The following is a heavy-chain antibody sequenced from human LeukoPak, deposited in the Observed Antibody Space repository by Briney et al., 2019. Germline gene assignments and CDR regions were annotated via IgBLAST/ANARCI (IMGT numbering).Heavy chain of an antibody. CDR1: GFTFTGYY. V-gene: IGHV1-3*01. Sequence: ASVKVSCKASGFTFTGYYMHWVRQAPGQGLEWMGWINAGNGNTKYSQKFQGRVTITRDTSASTAYMELSSLRSEDTAVYYCARGALRGYSFFHWGQGTLVTVSS. CDR2: INAGNGNT. J-gene: IGHJ4*02. CDR3: ARGALRGYSFFH. D-gene: IGHD5-18*01.